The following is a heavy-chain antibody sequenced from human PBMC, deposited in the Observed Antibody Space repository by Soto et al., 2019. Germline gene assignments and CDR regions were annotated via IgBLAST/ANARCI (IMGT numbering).Heavy chain of an antibody. D-gene: IGHD2-15*01. V-gene: IGHV3-33*01. CDR2: IWYDGSNK. J-gene: IGHJ5*02. Sequence: PGGSLRLSCGASGFTFSSYGMHWVRQAPGKGLEWVSVIWYDGSNKYYADSVKGRFTISRDNSKNTLYLQMNSLRAADTAVYYCARDSRWQQLLDPWGQGTLVTVSS. CDR3: ARDSRWQQLLDP. CDR1: GFTFSSYG.